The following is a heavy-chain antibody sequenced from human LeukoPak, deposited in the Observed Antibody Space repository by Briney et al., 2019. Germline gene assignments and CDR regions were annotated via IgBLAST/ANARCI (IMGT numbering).Heavy chain of an antibody. Sequence: ASVKVSCKASGYTFTGYYMHWVRQAPGQGLEWMGWINPNSGGTNYAQKFQGRVTMTRNTSTNTAYMELRSLRSDDTAVYYCARVVITMVRGVIITGDFDYWGQGTLVTVSS. CDR1: GYTFTGYY. V-gene: IGHV1-2*02. J-gene: IGHJ4*02. CDR3: ARVVITMVRGVIITGDFDY. D-gene: IGHD3-10*01. CDR2: INPNSGGT.